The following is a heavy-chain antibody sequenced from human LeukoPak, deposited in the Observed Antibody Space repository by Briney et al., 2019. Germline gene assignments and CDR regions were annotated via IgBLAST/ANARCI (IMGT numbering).Heavy chain of an antibody. CDR1: GGSISSGSYY. CDR2: IYTSGST. V-gene: IGHV4-61*09. CDR3: ARDFVIAATTEYFQY. J-gene: IGHJ1*01. D-gene: IGHD6-13*01. Sequence: PSEALCLTCTVSGGSISSGSYYWSWIRQPAGKGLEWIGHIYTSGSTKYNPSLKSRVTISADTSKNQFSLKLSSVTAADTAVYYCARDFVIAATTEYFQYWGQGTLVTVSS.